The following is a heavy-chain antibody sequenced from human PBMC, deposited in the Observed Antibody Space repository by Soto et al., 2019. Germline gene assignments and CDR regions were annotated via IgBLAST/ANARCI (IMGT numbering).Heavy chain of an antibody. CDR3: ARDRLANWFDP. V-gene: IGHV4-59*01. CDR2: IYYSGST. D-gene: IGHD3-9*01. Sequence: SETLSLTCTVSGGSISSYYWNWIRQPPGKGLEWIGYIYYSGSTKYNPSLKSRVTISVDTSKNQFSLKLSSVTAAATAVYYCARDRLANWFDPWGQGTLVTVSS. CDR1: GGSISSYY. J-gene: IGHJ5*02.